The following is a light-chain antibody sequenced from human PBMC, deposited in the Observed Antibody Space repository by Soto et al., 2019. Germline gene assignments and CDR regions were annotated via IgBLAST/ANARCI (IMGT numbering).Light chain of an antibody. V-gene: IGKV1-9*01. CDR2: AAS. J-gene: IGKJ4*01. CDR3: QQVNSYPLT. CDR1: QGISSY. Sequence: DIQMTQSPSSLSASVGDRVTITCRASQGISSYLAWYQQKPGKAPQLLIYAASTLQSGVPSRFSGSGSGTDFTLTISSLQPEDSATYYCQQVNSYPLTFGGGTKVDIK.